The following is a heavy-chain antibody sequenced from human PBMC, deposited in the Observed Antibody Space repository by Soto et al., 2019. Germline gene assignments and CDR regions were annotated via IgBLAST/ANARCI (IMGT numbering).Heavy chain of an antibody. CDR2: VYSTGTT. D-gene: IGHD6-19*01. CDR1: GGSVSSANFY. V-gene: IGHV4-61*03. CDR3: AITPGIEVAGPDY. Sequence: SETLSLTCTVSGGSVSSANFYWSWIRQPPGKGLEWIGFVYSTGTTNYNPSFKSRLTLSIDTSKNHFSLKLTSLTPADTALYYCAITPGIEVAGPDYWGQGTLVTVSS. J-gene: IGHJ4*02.